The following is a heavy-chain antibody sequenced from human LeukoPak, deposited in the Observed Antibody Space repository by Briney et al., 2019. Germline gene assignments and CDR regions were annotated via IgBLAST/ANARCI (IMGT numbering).Heavy chain of an antibody. CDR2: IDWDDDK. Sequence: SGPALVKPTQTLTLTCTFSGVSLGTSGMRVRWSRQRPGKALEWLARIDWDDDKFYSTSLKTRLTISKDTSKNQVVLTMTNMDPVDTATYYCARIDSSSSGAFDIWGQGTMVTVSS. CDR3: ARIDSSSSGAFDI. D-gene: IGHD6-6*01. CDR1: GVSLGTSGMR. V-gene: IGHV2-70*04. J-gene: IGHJ3*02.